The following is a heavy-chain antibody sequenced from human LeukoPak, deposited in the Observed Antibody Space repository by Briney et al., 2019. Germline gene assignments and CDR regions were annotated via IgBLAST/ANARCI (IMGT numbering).Heavy chain of an antibody. CDR1: GGSISSYY. Sequence: PSETLSLTCTVSGGSISSYYWSRIRQPPGKGLEWIGYIYYSGSTNYNPSLKSRVTISVDTSKNQFSLKLSSVTAADTAVYYCARVQTGTGDIDYWGQGTLVTVSS. CDR3: ARVQTGTGDIDY. V-gene: IGHV4-59*01. J-gene: IGHJ4*02. D-gene: IGHD1-7*01. CDR2: IYYSGST.